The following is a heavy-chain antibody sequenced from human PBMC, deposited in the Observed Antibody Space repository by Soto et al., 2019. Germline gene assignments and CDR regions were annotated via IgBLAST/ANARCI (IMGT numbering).Heavy chain of an antibody. V-gene: IGHV3-33*01. J-gene: IGHJ3*02. Sequence: PGGSLRLSCAASGFTFISYGMHWVLQAPGKGLEWVAVIWYDGSNKYYADSVKGRFTISRDNSKNTLYLQMNSLRAEDTAVYYCAIGSGCNSAYIDTFDIWGKGKMVTGSS. CDR1: GFTFISYG. CDR2: IWYDGSNK. D-gene: IGHD2-21*01. CDR3: AIGSGCNSAYIDTFDI.